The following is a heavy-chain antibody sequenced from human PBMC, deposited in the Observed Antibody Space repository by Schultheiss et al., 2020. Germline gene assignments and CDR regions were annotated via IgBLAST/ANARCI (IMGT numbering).Heavy chain of an antibody. CDR3: ARAGYSYGYWYFDL. Sequence: GGSLRLSCAASGFTFSSASMNWVRQAPGKGLEWVSYISSSGSTIYYADSVKGRFTISRDNAKNSLYLQMNSLRAEDTAVYYCARAGYSYGYWYFDLWGRGTLVTVSS. D-gene: IGHD5-18*01. J-gene: IGHJ2*01. CDR2: ISSSGSTI. V-gene: IGHV3-48*04. CDR1: GFTFSSAS.